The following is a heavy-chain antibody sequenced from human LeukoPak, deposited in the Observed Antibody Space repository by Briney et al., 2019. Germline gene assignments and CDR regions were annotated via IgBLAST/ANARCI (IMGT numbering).Heavy chain of an antibody. D-gene: IGHD3-22*01. CDR1: GGSFSGYY. CDR2: INHSGNT. Sequence: SETLCLTCAVYGGSFSGYYWSWIRQPPGKGLEWIGEINHSGNTDYNPSLKSRVTISVDTSKNQFSLKLSSVTAADTAVYYCASYLSYYYDTSGHQVRDAFDIWGQGTMVTVSS. CDR3: ASYLSYYYDTSGHQVRDAFDI. V-gene: IGHV4-34*01. J-gene: IGHJ3*02.